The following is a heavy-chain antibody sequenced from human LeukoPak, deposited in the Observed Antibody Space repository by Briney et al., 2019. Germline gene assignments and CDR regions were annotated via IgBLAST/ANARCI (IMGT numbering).Heavy chain of an antibody. CDR1: GGSISSGGYY. CDR3: ARVAGTSLFAY. D-gene: IGHD6-19*01. Sequence: PSETLSLTCTVSGGSISSGGYYWSWIRQPAGKGLEWIGRIYTSGSTNYNPSLKSRVTISVDTSKNQFSLKLSSVTAADTAVYYCARVAGTSLFAYWGQGTLVTVYS. V-gene: IGHV4-61*02. CDR2: IYTSGST. J-gene: IGHJ4*02.